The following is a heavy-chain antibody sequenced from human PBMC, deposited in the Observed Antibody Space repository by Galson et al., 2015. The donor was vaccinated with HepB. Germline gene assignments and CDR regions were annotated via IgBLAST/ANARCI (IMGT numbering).Heavy chain of an antibody. J-gene: IGHJ4*02. D-gene: IGHD4-11*01. V-gene: IGHV3-23*01. CDR2: ISGGGIRT. Sequence: SLRLSCAASGFTFSSYAMSWVRQTPGKGLEWVSAISGGGIRTYYADSVKGRFTISRDNSKNTLYLQMNNLRAEDTAVYYCAKDQTTVIPYFDNWGQGTVVTVSS. CDR3: AKDQTTVIPYFDN. CDR1: GFTFSSYA.